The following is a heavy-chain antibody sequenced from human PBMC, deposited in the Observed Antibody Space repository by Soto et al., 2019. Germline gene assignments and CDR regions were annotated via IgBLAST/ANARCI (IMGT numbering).Heavy chain of an antibody. D-gene: IGHD2-2*01. CDR3: ARRRAYCSSTSCPLDAFDI. CDR2: IYPGDSDT. CDR1: GYSFTSYW. Sequence: EVQLVQSGAEVKKPGESLKISCKGSGYSFTSYWIGWVRQMPGKGVEWMGTIYPGDSDTRYSPSFQGQVTISADKSISPGYLQRSSLKASDTAMYYCARRRAYCSSTSCPLDAFDIWGQGTMVTVSS. V-gene: IGHV5-51*03. J-gene: IGHJ3*02.